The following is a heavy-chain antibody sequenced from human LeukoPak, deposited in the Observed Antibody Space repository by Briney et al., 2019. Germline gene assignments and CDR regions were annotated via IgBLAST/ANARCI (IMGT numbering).Heavy chain of an antibody. CDR3: ARVVDYYDSSGYSGY. Sequence: PGGSLRLSCAASGFTFSSYSMNWVRQAPGKGLEWVSSISSSSSYIYYADSVKGRFTISRDKAKNSLYLQMNSLRAEDTAVYYCARVVDYYDSSGYSGYWGQGTLVTVSS. CDR1: GFTFSSYS. J-gene: IGHJ4*02. D-gene: IGHD3-22*01. CDR2: ISSSSSYI. V-gene: IGHV3-21*01.